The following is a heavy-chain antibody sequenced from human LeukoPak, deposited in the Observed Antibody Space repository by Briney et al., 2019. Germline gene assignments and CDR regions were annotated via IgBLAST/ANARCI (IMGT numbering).Heavy chain of an antibody. J-gene: IGHJ6*02. CDR2: IFYSGST. CDR1: GGSINSYY. V-gene: IGHV4-59*01. D-gene: IGHD5-18*01. Sequence: SETLSLTCTVSGGSINSYYWSWIRQPPGKGLEWVGNIFYSGSTNYNPSLKSRVTISVDTSKNQFCLKLSSVTAADTAAYYCARDGGYSYGSHGMDVWGQGSTVTVSS. CDR3: ARDGGYSYGSHGMDV.